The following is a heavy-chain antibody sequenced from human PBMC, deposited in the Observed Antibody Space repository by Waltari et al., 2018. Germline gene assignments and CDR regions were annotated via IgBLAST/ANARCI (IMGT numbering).Heavy chain of an antibody. D-gene: IGHD6-19*01. V-gene: IGHV4-34*01. J-gene: IGHJ4*02. Sequence: QVQLQQWGAGLLKPSETLSLTCAVYGGSFSGYYWSWIRQPPGKGLEWSGEINHTESTNYNPSLKSRVTKSVDTSKNQFSLKLSSVTAADTAVYYCAGRRQWLDFDYWGQGTLVIVSS. CDR3: AGRRQWLDFDY. CDR2: INHTEST. CDR1: GGSFSGYY.